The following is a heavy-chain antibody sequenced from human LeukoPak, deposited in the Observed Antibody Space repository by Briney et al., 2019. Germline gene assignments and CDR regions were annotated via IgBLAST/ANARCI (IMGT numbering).Heavy chain of an antibody. Sequence: GASVKVSCKASGYTFTSYDINWVRQAPGQGLEWMGIINPSGGSTSYAQKFQGRVTITADKSTSTAYMELSSLRSEDTAVYYCRLVMRQNRSLYHDYWGQGTLVTVSS. CDR3: RLVMRQNRSLYHDY. J-gene: IGHJ4*02. D-gene: IGHD3-9*01. CDR1: GYTFTSYD. CDR2: INPSGGST. V-gene: IGHV1-46*01.